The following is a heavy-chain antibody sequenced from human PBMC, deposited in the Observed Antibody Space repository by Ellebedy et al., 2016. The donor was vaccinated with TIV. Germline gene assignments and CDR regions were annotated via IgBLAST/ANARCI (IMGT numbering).Heavy chain of an antibody. J-gene: IGHJ4*02. CDR3: ARTDRGGAGSFDY. D-gene: IGHD3-10*01. V-gene: IGHV2-70*11. CDR1: GFSLITTGMC. CDR2: IDWDDDK. Sequence: SGPTLVKPTQTLTLTCTFSGFSLITTGMCVNWIRQPPGKALEWLARIDWDDDKYFSTSLKTRLTIFKDTSKNQVVLTITNMEPVDTGTYYCARTDRGGAGSFDYWGQGILVNVSS.